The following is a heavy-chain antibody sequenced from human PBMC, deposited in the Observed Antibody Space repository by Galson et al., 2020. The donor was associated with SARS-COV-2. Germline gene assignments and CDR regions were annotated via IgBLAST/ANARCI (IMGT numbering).Heavy chain of an antibody. V-gene: IGHV4-59*08. J-gene: IGHJ4*02. CDR3: ARHYVGDPPRY. D-gene: IGHD4-17*01. CDR1: GGSISSYY. CDR2: VYYSGDT. Sequence: ASETLSLTCTVSGGSISSYYWSWIRQPPGKGLEWIGYVYYSGDTNYTPSLKSRVSISVDTSKNQFSLKLSSVTAADTAVYYCARHYVGDPPRYWGQGTLVTVSS.